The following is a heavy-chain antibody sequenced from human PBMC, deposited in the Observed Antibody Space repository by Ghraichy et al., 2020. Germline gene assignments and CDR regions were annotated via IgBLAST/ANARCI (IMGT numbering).Heavy chain of an antibody. Sequence: GGSLRLSCAASGFNFSRYAMHWVRQAPGKGLEWVALISYDESNKYYADSVKARFTISRDNSENTMYLEMNSLRTEDTAVYYCARDRLATTGAGGKGYFDLWGRGTLVTVSS. J-gene: IGHJ2*01. V-gene: IGHV3-30*04. CDR1: GFNFSRYA. CDR2: ISYDESNK. D-gene: IGHD6-13*01. CDR3: ARDRLATTGAGGKGYFDL.